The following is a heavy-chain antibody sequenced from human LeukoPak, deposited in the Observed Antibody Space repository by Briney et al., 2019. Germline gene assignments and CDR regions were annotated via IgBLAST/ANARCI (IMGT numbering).Heavy chain of an antibody. J-gene: IGHJ4*02. D-gene: IGHD3-9*01. Sequence: ASVKVSCKASGGTFSSYAISWVRQAPGQGLEWMGGIIPIFGTANYAQKFQGRVTITADKSTSTAYMELSRLRSDDAAVYYCARALPLRYFDWLLSPDYWGQGTLVTVSS. CDR3: ARALPLRYFDWLLSPDY. CDR2: IIPIFGTA. V-gene: IGHV1-69*06. CDR1: GGTFSSYA.